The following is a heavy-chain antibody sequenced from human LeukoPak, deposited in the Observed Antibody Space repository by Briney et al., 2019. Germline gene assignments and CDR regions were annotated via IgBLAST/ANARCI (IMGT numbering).Heavy chain of an antibody. D-gene: IGHD2-15*01. CDR1: GYTFTSYG. CDR3: ARDYCSGGSCYFDY. CDR2: ISAYNGNT. Sequence: ASVKVSCKASGYTFTSYGISWVRQAPGQGLEWMGCISAYNGNTNYAQKLQGRVTMTTDTSTSTAYMELRSLRSDDTAVYYCARDYCSGGSCYFDYWGQGTLVTVSS. J-gene: IGHJ4*02. V-gene: IGHV1-18*01.